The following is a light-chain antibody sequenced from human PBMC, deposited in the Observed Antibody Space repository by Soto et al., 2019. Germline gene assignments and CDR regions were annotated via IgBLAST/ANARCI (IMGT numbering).Light chain of an antibody. CDR3: QQFNNYPLT. CDR2: DAS. Sequence: ATHLTQSPSSRFDSVGDRATITCRESQGFRSALACYQQKPGKAPKLLIYDASSLKSGVPSRFSGSGSGTDFTLTISSLQPEDFATYYCQQFNNYPLTFGGGTKVEIK. J-gene: IGKJ4*01. V-gene: IGKV1-13*01. CDR1: QGFRSA.